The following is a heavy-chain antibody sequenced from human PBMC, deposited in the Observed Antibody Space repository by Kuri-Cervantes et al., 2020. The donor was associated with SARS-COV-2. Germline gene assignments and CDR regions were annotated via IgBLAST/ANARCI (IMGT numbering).Heavy chain of an antibody. V-gene: IGHV3-30-3*01. CDR2: ISYDGSNK. CDR1: GFTFSNYA. Sequence: GESLKISCAASGFTFSNYAMHWVRQAPGKGLEWVAVISYDGSNKYYADSVKGRYTISRDNSKNTVYLQMNSLRAEDTAVYYCARERNGVVRYYYYGMDVWGQGTTVTVSS. CDR3: ARERNGVVRYYYYGMDV. D-gene: IGHD3-3*01. J-gene: IGHJ6*02.